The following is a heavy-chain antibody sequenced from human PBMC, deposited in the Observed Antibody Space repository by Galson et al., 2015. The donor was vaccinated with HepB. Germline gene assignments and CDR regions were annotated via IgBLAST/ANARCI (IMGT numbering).Heavy chain of an antibody. J-gene: IGHJ3*02. CDR3: ARRTRGYTYGDAFDI. D-gene: IGHD5-18*01. Sequence: SGAEVKKPGESLKISCKGSGYIFTSYWIGWVRQMPGKGLEWMGIIYPGDSDTRYSPSFQGQVTISADKSITIAYLQWSSLKASDTAMYYCARRTRGYTYGDAFDIWGQGTMVTVSS. V-gene: IGHV5-51*03. CDR1: GYIFTSYW. CDR2: IYPGDSDT.